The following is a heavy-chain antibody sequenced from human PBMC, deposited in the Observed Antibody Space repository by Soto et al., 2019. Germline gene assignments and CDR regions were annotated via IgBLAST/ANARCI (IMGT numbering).Heavy chain of an antibody. J-gene: IGHJ6*02. Sequence: EVQLVESGGGLVKPGGSLRLSCAASGFTFSSYSMNWVRQAPGKGLEWVSSMSSSSSYIYYADSVKGRFTISRDNAKNSLYLQMNSLRAEDTAVYYCARDRIGSSRVPYYYGMDVWGQGTTVTVSS. D-gene: IGHD6-13*01. CDR1: GFTFSSYS. CDR3: ARDRIGSSRVPYYYGMDV. V-gene: IGHV3-21*01. CDR2: MSSSSSYI.